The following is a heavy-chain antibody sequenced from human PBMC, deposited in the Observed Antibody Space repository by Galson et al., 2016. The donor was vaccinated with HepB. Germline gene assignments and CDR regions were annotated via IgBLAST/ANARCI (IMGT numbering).Heavy chain of an antibody. CDR2: IIPMFNTV. Sequence: SVKVSCKASGGTFSSYGITWVRQAPGQGLEWMGGIIPMFNTVNYAQKFQGRVTITADESTSTAYMELSSLRSEDTAVYYCARELYDSVAGHYYFDYWGQGTLVTVSS. CDR1: GGTFSSYG. V-gene: IGHV1-69*13. D-gene: IGHD6-19*01. CDR3: ARELYDSVAGHYYFDY. J-gene: IGHJ4*02.